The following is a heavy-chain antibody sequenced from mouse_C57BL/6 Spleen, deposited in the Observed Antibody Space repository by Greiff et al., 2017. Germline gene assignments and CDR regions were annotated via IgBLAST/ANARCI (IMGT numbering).Heavy chain of an antibody. V-gene: IGHV1-52*01. Sequence: KQRPIQGLEWIGNIDPSDSETHYNQKFKDKATLTVDKSSSTAYMQLSSLTSEDSAVYYCARSYYDYVSAWFAYWGQGTLVTVSA. J-gene: IGHJ3*01. CDR3: ARSYYDYVSAWFAY. CDR2: IDPSDSET. D-gene: IGHD2-4*01.